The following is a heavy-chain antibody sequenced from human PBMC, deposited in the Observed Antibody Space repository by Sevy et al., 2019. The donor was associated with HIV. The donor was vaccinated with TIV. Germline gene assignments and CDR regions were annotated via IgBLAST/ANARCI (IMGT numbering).Heavy chain of an antibody. Sequence: GGSLRLSCAVSGFNFSTYGMHWVRQAPGKGLEWVAVIWDDETNKYYADSVKGRFTITRDNSANMLYLQMNFLRVDDTAMYFCAKDRQSGSSSSDYWVQGILVTVSS. V-gene: IGHV3-33*06. CDR3: AKDRQSGSSSSDY. CDR2: IWDDETNK. CDR1: GFNFSTYG. J-gene: IGHJ4*02. D-gene: IGHD6-6*01.